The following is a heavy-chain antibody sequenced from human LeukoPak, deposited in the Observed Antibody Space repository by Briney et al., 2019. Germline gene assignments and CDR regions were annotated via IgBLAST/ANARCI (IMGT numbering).Heavy chain of an antibody. D-gene: IGHD5-18*01. Sequence: SETLSLTCTVSGDSISTYYWSWIRQHPGKGLEWIGYIYYSGSTYYNPSLKSRVTISVDTSKNQFSLKLSSVTAADTAVYYCARVVDSYGPNFDYWGQGTLVTVSS. CDR1: GDSISTYY. V-gene: IGHV4-59*06. CDR3: ARVVDSYGPNFDY. CDR2: IYYSGST. J-gene: IGHJ4*02.